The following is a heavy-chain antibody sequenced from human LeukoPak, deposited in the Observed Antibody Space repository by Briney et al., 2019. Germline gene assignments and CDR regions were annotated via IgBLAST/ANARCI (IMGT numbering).Heavy chain of an antibody. CDR3: ASSRWLRHFDY. CDR2: VSSSGGGT. J-gene: IGHJ4*02. Sequence: GGSLRLSCAASGFTFTSYAMSWVRQAPGKGLEWVSTVSSSGGGTYYADSVKGRFTISRDNSKNTLYLQINSLIAEDTAVYYCASSRWLRHFDYWGQGTLVTVSS. D-gene: IGHD5-12*01. CDR1: GFTFTSYA. V-gene: IGHV3-23*01.